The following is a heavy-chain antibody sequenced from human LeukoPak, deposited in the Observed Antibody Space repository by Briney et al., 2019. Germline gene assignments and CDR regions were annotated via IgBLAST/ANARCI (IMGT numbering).Heavy chain of an antibody. J-gene: IGHJ4*02. CDR2: IYYSGST. CDR1: GGSISSYY. CDR3: ARREARSYCGGDCYFDY. Sequence: PSETLSLTCTVSGGSISSYYWSWIRQPPGKGLEWIGYIYYSGSTNYNPSLKSRVTMSIDTSKNQFSLKLSSVTAADTAVYYCARREARSYCGGDCYFDYWGQGTLVTVSP. D-gene: IGHD2-21*02. V-gene: IGHV4-59*08.